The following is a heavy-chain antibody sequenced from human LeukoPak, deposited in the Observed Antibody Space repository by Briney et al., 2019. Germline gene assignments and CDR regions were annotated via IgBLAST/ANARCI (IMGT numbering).Heavy chain of an antibody. V-gene: IGHV3-7*01. CDR2: IKHDGTEK. Sequence: PGGSLRLSCAASGFTFSSYWMTWVRQALGKGLEWVANIKHDGTEKYYVDSLKGRFTVSRDNDKNTLYLQINSLRGEDAAVYYCARGVTTGVDAFDIWGPGTLVTVSS. CDR3: ARGVTTGVDAFDI. D-gene: IGHD4-17*01. CDR1: GFTFSSYW. J-gene: IGHJ3*02.